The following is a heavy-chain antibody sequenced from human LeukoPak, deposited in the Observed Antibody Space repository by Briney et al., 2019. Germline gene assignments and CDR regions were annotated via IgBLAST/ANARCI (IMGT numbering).Heavy chain of an antibody. J-gene: IGHJ5*02. CDR2: INADGSIT. D-gene: IGHD3-10*01. CDR1: GFVFRNYY. Sequence: GGSLTLSCTVSGFVFRNYYMHWVRRAPGKGLVWVSHINADGSITSHADSVKGRFTISRDNAKSTLYLQMNSLRPEDTAVYYCARGGVPASQDSWGQGTLVTVSS. CDR3: ARGGVPASQDS. V-gene: IGHV3-74*01.